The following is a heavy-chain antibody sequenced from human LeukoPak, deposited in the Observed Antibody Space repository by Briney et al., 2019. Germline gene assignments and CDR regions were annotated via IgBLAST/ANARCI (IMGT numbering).Heavy chain of an antibody. V-gene: IGHV4-59*01. J-gene: IGHJ4*02. Sequence: SSETLSLTCTVSGVSISPYYWSWIRQPPGKGLEWIGYIHHSGSTNYNPSLKSRFTISVDTSRNQFSLKLSSVTAADTAVYYCARFGYSYGLDYWGQGTLVTVSS. CDR1: GVSISPYY. D-gene: IGHD5-18*01. CDR3: ARFGYSYGLDY. CDR2: IHHSGST.